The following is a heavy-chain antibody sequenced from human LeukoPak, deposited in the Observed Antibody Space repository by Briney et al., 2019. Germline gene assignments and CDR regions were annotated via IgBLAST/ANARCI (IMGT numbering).Heavy chain of an antibody. Sequence: PSETLSLTCTVSGGSISSYYWSWIRQPPGKGLEWIGYIYYSGSTNYNPSLKSRVTMSVDTSKNQFSLKLSSVTAADTAVYYCARQVSSWFDYWGQGTLVTVSS. CDR3: ARQVSSWFDY. D-gene: IGHD6-13*01. V-gene: IGHV4-59*08. J-gene: IGHJ4*02. CDR2: IYYSGST. CDR1: GGSISSYY.